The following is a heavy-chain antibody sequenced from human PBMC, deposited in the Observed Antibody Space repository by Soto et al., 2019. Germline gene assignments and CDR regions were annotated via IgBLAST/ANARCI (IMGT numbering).Heavy chain of an antibody. V-gene: IGHV3-7*01. CDR2: IKQDGSEI. CDR1: GFTFSRYW. Sequence: VGSLRLSCAASGFTFSRYWMTWVRQAPGKGLEWVANIKQDGSEIYYVDSVKGRFTISRDNAENSLYLQMNSLRAEDTAVYYCARDPVCSGGSCYVYWGQGTLVTVSS. CDR3: ARDPVCSGGSCYVY. D-gene: IGHD2-15*01. J-gene: IGHJ4*02.